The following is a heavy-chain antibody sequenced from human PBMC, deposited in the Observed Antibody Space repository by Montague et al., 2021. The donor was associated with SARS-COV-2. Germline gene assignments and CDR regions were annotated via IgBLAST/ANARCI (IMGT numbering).Heavy chain of an antibody. V-gene: IGHV3-23*01. CDR2: ISGSGGST. Sequence: SLRLSCAASGFTFSSYAMSWVRQAPGKGLEWVSAISGSGGSTYYSYSXKGLFTISRDNSKNTLHLQMNSLRAEDTAVYYCAKDLEFGIVVVITYYFDYWGQGTLVTVSS. D-gene: IGHD3-22*01. CDR3: AKDLEFGIVVVITYYFDY. J-gene: IGHJ4*02. CDR1: GFTFSSYA.